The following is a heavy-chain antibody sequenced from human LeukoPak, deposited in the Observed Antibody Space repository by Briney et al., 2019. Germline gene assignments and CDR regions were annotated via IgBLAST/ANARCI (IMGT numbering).Heavy chain of an antibody. CDR2: IKDDGSEK. D-gene: IGHD3-3*01. CDR3: ARRGITISGVLVYHYSGLDV. CDR1: GFTFSSHW. J-gene: IGHJ6*02. V-gene: IGHV3-7*02. Sequence: GSLRLSCAGSGFTFSSHWMNWVRQAPGKGLEWVASIKDDGSEKHFLDSVNGRFAISRDSAKNSLYLQMSSLRAEDTAVYYCARRGITISGVLVYHYSGLDVWGQGTTVTVSS.